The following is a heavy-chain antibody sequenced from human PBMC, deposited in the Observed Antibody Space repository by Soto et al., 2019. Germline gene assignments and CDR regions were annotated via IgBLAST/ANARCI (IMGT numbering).Heavy chain of an antibody. D-gene: IGHD3-16*01. Sequence: QVQLVESGGGVVQPGRSLRLSCAASGFTFSSYAMHWVRQAPGKGLEWVAVISYDGSNKYYADSVKGRFTISRDNSKNTLYLQMNSLRAEDTAVYYCERGWGDAFDIWGQGTMVTVSS. CDR1: GFTFSSYA. J-gene: IGHJ3*02. V-gene: IGHV3-30-3*01. CDR2: ISYDGSNK. CDR3: ERGWGDAFDI.